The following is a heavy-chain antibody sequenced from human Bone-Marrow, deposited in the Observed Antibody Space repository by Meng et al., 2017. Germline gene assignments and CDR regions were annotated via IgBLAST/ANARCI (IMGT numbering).Heavy chain of an antibody. CDR3: ARDRGYYASDI. D-gene: IGHD3-22*01. J-gene: IGHJ3*02. CDR2: IYQSGST. CDR1: GYSISSGYY. V-gene: IGHV4-38-2*02. Sequence: SETLSPTCTVSGYSISSGYYWGWMRQPPGKGLEWIGSIYQSGSTYYNPSLRSRLNISVDTSKNQISLRLSSVTAADTALYYCARDRGYYASDIWGQGTMVTVSS.